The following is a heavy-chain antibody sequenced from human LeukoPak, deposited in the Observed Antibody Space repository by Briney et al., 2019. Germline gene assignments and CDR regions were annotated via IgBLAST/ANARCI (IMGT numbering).Heavy chain of an antibody. D-gene: IGHD5-24*01. Sequence: SETLSLTCTVSGGSIGFYFWSWIRQSAGKGLEWIGRINGNGVTNNNPSLKSRVTMSVDTSKNQFSLKLSSVTAADTAVYYCARVKDGYRPLFHRSLDYWGQGTLVTVSS. CDR1: GGSIGFYF. CDR2: INGNGVT. V-gene: IGHV4-4*07. J-gene: IGHJ4*02. CDR3: ARVKDGYRPLFHRSLDY.